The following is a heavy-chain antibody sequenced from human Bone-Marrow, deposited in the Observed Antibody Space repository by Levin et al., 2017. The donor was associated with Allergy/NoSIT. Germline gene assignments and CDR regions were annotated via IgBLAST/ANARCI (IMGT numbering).Heavy chain of an antibody. V-gene: IGHV3-30*18. J-gene: IGHJ4*02. CDR1: GFSFNTYG. D-gene: IGHD2-2*01. Sequence: GGSLRLSCAASGFSFNTYGMHWVRQAPGKGLEWVAVISFDGNIKSYADSVKGRFTISRDNSKDTLYLQINSLRAEDTAVYYCAKHVFRYCSSTNCQRIDYWGQGALVTVSS. CDR2: ISFDGNIK. CDR3: AKHVFRYCSSTNCQRIDY.